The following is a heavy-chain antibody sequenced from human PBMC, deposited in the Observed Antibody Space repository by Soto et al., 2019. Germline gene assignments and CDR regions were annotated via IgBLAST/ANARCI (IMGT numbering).Heavy chain of an antibody. CDR1: GGSISSGGYY. CDR3: ARDPSSYGSGGSCYSGWFDP. V-gene: IGHV4-31*03. CDR2: LYYSGST. Sequence: QVQLQESGPGLVKPSQTLSLTCTVSGGSISSGGYYWSWIRQHPGKGLEWIGYLYYSGSTYYNPFPKSRVTIAVDTSKNQFSLKLSSVTAADTAVYYCARDPSSYGSGGSCYSGWFDPWGQGTLVTVSS. J-gene: IGHJ5*02. D-gene: IGHD2-15*01.